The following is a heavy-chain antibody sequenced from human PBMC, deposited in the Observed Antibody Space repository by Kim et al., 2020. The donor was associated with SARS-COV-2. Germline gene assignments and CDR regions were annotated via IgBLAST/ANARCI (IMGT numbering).Heavy chain of an antibody. J-gene: IGHJ4*02. D-gene: IGHD3-3*01. V-gene: IGHV3-74*01. CDR3: ATAANFRFDN. CDR2: II. Sequence: IINYADSVKGRFPVSSANARNTLYRQMNRLRVEDTALYYCATAANFRFDNWGQGTLVTVSA.